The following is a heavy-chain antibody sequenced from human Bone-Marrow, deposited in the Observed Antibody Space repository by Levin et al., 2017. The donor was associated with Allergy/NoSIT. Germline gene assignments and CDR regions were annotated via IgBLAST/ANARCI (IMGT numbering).Heavy chain of an antibody. D-gene: IGHD2-2*01. V-gene: IGHV3-15*01. J-gene: IGHJ6*02. CDR2: IKNKAHGGTA. CDR3: TTGYLTSYDYYGMDV. CDR1: GFTFSTAW. Sequence: SCAASGFTFSTAWMSWVRQAPGKGLEWVGLIKNKAHGGTADYAAPVKGRFSISRDDSKTTLYLQMNSLKTEDTAVYYCTTGYLTSYDYYGMDVWGQGTTVTVSS.